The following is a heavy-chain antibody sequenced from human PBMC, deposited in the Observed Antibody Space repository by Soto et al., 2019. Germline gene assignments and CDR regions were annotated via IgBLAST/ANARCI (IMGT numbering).Heavy chain of an antibody. CDR3: ARNTGTYYGSFDF. J-gene: IGHJ4*02. CDR2: IHSSGST. D-gene: IGHD1-26*01. V-gene: IGHV4-4*07. CDR1: GGSISTYF. Sequence: QVHLQESGPGLVKPSETLSLTCTVSGGSISTYFWTWIRQPAGKGLEWIGRIHSSGSTNYNPSIKTRVTMSVDTSKNHFSLELYSVTAADTAVYFCARNTGTYYGSFDFWGQGTLVTVSS.